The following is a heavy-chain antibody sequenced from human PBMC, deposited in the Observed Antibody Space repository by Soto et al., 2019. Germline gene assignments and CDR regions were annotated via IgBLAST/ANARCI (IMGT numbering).Heavy chain of an antibody. V-gene: IGHV4-31*03. D-gene: IGHD6-19*01. Sequence: PSETLSLTCTVSGGSIRSGGHYWSWIRQHPGKGLEWIGYIYYSGSTYHNPSLKSRVTISVDTSKNQFSLKLSSVTAADTAVYYCALLSSGWYGTNWGQGTLVTVSS. J-gene: IGHJ4*02. CDR2: IYYSGST. CDR1: GGSIRSGGHY. CDR3: ALLSSGWYGTN.